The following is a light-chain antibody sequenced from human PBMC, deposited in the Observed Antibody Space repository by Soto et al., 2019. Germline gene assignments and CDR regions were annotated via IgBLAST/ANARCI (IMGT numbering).Light chain of an antibody. CDR3: QQYDRFST. Sequence: DIQMTQSPSTLSAYVGDRVAITCRASESVSAWLAWYQQKPGKAPKLLIYDASNLESGVPSRFSASGCGREFTLTISILQPDDVATYDSQQYDRFSTFGQGTKVEIK. V-gene: IGKV1-5*01. J-gene: IGKJ1*01. CDR2: DAS. CDR1: ESVSAW.